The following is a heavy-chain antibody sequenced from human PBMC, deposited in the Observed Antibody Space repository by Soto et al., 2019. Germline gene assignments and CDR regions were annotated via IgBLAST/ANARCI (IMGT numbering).Heavy chain of an antibody. V-gene: IGHV3-7*01. CDR3: AKEYR. J-gene: IGHJ4*02. CDR2: IKEDGSEK. Sequence: EVQLVESGGGLVQPGGSLRLSCTASGFTFSNHWMSWVRQAPGKGLERVASIKEDGSEKYYVDSVKGRFTIARDNAKNSLYLQMNSLRAEDTAVYYCAKEYRWGLGTLVTVSS. CDR1: GFTFSNHW. D-gene: IGHD1-26*01.